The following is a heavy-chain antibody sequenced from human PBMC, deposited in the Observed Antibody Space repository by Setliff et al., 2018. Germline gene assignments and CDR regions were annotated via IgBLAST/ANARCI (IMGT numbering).Heavy chain of an antibody. Sequence: SETLSLTCTVSGGSLRGNAIFWGWIRQPPGKGLEWIGSIYYTGDPYYNPSLKSRVTMSVDTSRNQLSLKLTSVTAADTAVYYYDRGNYFDYWGQGTLVTVSS. D-gene: IGHD3-16*01. V-gene: IGHV4-39*01. CDR1: GGSLRGNAIF. CDR2: IYYTGDP. CDR3: DRGNYFDY. J-gene: IGHJ4*02.